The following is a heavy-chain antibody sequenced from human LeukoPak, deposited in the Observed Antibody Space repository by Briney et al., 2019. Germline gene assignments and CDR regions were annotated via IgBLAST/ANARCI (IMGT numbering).Heavy chain of an antibody. Sequence: PGGSLRLSCVASGLTFSSYAMSWVRPAPGKGLEWVSGVSVSVGSTYYADSVKGRFTISRDKSENTLYLQMNSLRAEDTAVYYCAKGLRSSSLQPGMDVWGQGTTVTVSS. CDR2: VSVSVGST. V-gene: IGHV3-23*01. CDR3: AKGLRSSSLQPGMDV. CDR1: GLTFSSYA. D-gene: IGHD6-13*01. J-gene: IGHJ6*02.